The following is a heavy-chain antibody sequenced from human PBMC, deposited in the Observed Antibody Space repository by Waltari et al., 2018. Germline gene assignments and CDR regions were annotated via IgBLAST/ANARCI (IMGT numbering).Heavy chain of an antibody. V-gene: IGHV1-2*02. CDR2: LNPNTGYT. D-gene: IGHD6-6*01. CDR1: GYSFTCHY. J-gene: IGHJ6*03. CDR3: AREVSGYYYMDV. Sequence: QVQVVQSGAEVRKPGASVEVSCKASGYSFTCHYMHWGRQAPGEGLEWMGWLNPNTGYTNYAQKFQGRVAMTRDTSISTAYMELSRLTSDDTAVYFCAREVSGYYYMDVWGKGTTVTISS.